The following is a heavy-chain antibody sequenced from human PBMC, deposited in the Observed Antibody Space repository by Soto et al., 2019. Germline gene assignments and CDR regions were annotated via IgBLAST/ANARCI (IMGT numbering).Heavy chain of an antibody. CDR1: GFDFSSYY. J-gene: IGHJ4*02. V-gene: IGHV3-7*03. Sequence: PGGSLRLSCVASGFDFSSYYMNWVRQAPGKGLEWVADIKEDGSEKYYVDSVKGRFTISRDNTKNSIYLQMNSLRAEDTAVYYCARAPYYDFDRADYWGQGTLVTVSS. D-gene: IGHD3-3*01. CDR2: IKEDGSEK. CDR3: ARAPYYDFDRADY.